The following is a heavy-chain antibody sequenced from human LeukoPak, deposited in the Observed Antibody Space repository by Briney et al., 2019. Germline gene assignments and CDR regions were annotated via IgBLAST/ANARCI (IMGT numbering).Heavy chain of an antibody. CDR1: GNSISSGDNY. CDR2: IYTSGST. Sequence: SETLSLTCTVSGNSISSGDNYWSWIRQPAGKGLEWIGRIYTSGSTNYNPSLKSRVTISGDTSKNQFSLRLSSVTAADTAVYYCARDLHIVVVTANDAFDIWGQGAMVTVSS. J-gene: IGHJ3*02. D-gene: IGHD2-21*02. V-gene: IGHV4-61*02. CDR3: ARDLHIVVVTANDAFDI.